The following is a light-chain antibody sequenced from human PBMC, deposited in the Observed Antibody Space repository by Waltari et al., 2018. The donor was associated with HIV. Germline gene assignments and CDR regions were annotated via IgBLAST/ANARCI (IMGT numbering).Light chain of an antibody. CDR1: NSNLGAGYD. J-gene: IGLJ2*01. CDR3: QSYDNSLSNVV. V-gene: IGLV1-40*01. Sequence: QSVLTQPPSLSGAPGQRVTISCTGSNSNLGAGYDAHWYPQLPGSAPKLLMFDNRKRPSGVPDRFSGSKSGTSASLVITGLQAADEAVYYCQSYDNSLSNVVFGGGTKLIVL. CDR2: DNR.